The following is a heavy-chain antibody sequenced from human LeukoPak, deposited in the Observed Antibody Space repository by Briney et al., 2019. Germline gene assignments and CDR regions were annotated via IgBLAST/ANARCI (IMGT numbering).Heavy chain of an antibody. J-gene: IGHJ6*04. Sequence: PGRSLRLSCAASGFTFSNAWMSWVRQAPGKGLEWVGRIKSKTDGGTTDYAAPVKGRFTISRDDSKNTLYLKMNSLKTEDTAVYYCTTDSPYYYYGIDVWGKGTTVTVSS. V-gene: IGHV3-15*01. CDR3: TTDSPYYYYGIDV. CDR1: GFTFSNAW. CDR2: IKSKTDGGTT.